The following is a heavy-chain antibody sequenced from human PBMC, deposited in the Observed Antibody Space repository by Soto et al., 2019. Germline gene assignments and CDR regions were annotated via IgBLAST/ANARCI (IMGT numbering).Heavy chain of an antibody. CDR1: GFTFSNYG. D-gene: IGHD2-2*01. J-gene: IGHJ4*02. Sequence: GGSLRLSCAASGFTFSNYGMHWVRQAPGKGLEWVAVIWYDGSDKYYADSVKGRFTISRDNSKNTLYLHMSSLRAEDTAVYYCARDVCTSCSTPRGLDYWGQGTLVTVSS. V-gene: IGHV3-33*01. CDR3: ARDVCTSCSTPRGLDY. CDR2: IWYDGSDK.